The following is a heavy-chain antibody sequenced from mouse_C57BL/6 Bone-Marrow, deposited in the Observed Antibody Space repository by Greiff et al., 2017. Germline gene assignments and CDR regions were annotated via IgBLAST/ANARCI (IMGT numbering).Heavy chain of an antibody. V-gene: IGHV1-81*01. D-gene: IGHD3-2*02. J-gene: IGHJ4*01. Sequence: VQLQESGAELARPGASVKLSCKASGYTFTSYGISWVKQRTGQGLEWIGEIYPRSGNTYYNEKFKGKATLTADKSSSTAYMELRSLTSEDSAVYFCARDEAQAIANDYWGQGTSVTVSS. CDR3: ARDEAQAIANDY. CDR2: IYPRSGNT. CDR1: GYTFTSYG.